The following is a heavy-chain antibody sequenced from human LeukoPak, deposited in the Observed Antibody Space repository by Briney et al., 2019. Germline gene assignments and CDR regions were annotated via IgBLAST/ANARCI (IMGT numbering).Heavy chain of an antibody. CDR3: ARDLRFPDYYGMDV. V-gene: IGHV4-61*01. CDR2: IYYSGST. Sequence: PSETLSLTCTVSGGSVSSGSYYWSWIRQPPGTGLEWLGYIYYSGSTNYNPSLKSRVTISVDTSKNQFSLKLSSVTAADTAVYYCARDLRFPDYYGMDVWGQGTTVTVSS. J-gene: IGHJ6*02. CDR1: GGSVSSGSYY. D-gene: IGHD5/OR15-5a*01.